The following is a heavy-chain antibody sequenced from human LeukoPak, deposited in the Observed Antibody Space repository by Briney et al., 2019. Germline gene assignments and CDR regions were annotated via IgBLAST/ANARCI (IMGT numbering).Heavy chain of an antibody. CDR1: GGSFSGYY. Sequence: KPSETLSLTXAVYGGSFSGYYWSWIRQPPGKGLEWIGEINHSGSTSYNPSLKSRVTISVDTSKNQFSLKLSSVTAADTAVYYCARTSIYYDSSGYRSWGQGTLVTVSS. CDR3: ARTSIYYDSSGYRS. V-gene: IGHV4-34*01. D-gene: IGHD3-22*01. J-gene: IGHJ5*02. CDR2: INHSGST.